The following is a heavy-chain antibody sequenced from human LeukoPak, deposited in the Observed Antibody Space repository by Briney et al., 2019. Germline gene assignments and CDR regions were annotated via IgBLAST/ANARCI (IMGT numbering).Heavy chain of an antibody. CDR2: IYHSGST. V-gene: IGHV4-4*02. CDR1: GGSISSSNW. D-gene: IGHD3-22*01. Sequence: PSETLSLTCAVSGGSISSSNWWSWVRQPPGKGLEWIGEIYHSGSTNYNPSLKSRVTISVDKSKNQFSLKLSSVTAADTAVYYCARDPYYYDSSGYSAFDYWGQGTLVTVSS. CDR3: ARDPYYYDSSGYSAFDY. J-gene: IGHJ4*02.